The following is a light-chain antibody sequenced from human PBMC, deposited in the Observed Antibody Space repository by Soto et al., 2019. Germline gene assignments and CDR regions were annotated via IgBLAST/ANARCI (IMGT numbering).Light chain of an antibody. Sequence: DIQMTQSPSTLSAFVGDRVTITCRASQSVSNWLAWYQQKPGKAPRLLISKASTLESGVPSRFSGSGSGTAFTLSISSLQPEDFTTYYCQLYRSASTFGHGTKLEIK. V-gene: IGKV1-5*03. CDR2: KAS. CDR1: QSVSNW. CDR3: QLYRSAST. J-gene: IGKJ2*02.